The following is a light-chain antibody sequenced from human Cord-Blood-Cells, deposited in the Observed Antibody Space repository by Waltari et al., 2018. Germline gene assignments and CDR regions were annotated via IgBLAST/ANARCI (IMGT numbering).Light chain of an antibody. V-gene: IGKV1-13*02. CDR1: QGISSA. CDR2: DAS. CDR3: QQLNGYPH. J-gene: IGKJ3*01. Sequence: AIQLTQSPSSLSASVGDKVTITCQASQGISSALAWYQQKPGKAPKLLISDASSRESGFPSRFSGSGSGTDFTLTTSSLQPEDFATYYCQQLNGYPHFGPGTKVDSK.